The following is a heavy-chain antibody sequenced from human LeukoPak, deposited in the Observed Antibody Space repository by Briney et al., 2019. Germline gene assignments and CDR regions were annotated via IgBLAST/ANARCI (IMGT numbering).Heavy chain of an antibody. J-gene: IGHJ6*02. V-gene: IGHV4-59*01. Sequence: SETLSLTCTVSGGSISGFYWTWIRQPPGKGLEGIGQIYYTGSADYNPSLKSRITISVDTSKNQISLMVRSVTAADTAVYHCARFGVNYDMDVWGQGTTVTVSS. CDR1: GGSISGFY. D-gene: IGHD3-16*01. CDR3: ARFGVNYDMDV. CDR2: IYYTGSA.